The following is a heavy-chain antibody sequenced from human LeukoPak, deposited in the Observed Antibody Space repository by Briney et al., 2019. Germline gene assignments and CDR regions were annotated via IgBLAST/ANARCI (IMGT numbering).Heavy chain of an antibody. D-gene: IGHD3-9*01. J-gene: IGHJ2*01. CDR1: GGSISSGGYY. CDR2: IYYSGST. Sequence: SETLSLTCTVSGGSISSGGYYWSWIRQHPGKGLEWIGYIYYSGSTYYNPSLKSRVTISVDTSKNQFSLKLSSVTAADTAVYYCARGDYYDILTGYEDWYFDLWGRGTLVTVSS. CDR3: ARGDYYDILTGYEDWYFDL. V-gene: IGHV4-31*03.